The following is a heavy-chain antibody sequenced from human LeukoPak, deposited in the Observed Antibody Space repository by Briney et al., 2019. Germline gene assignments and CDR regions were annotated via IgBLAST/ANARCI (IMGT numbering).Heavy chain of an antibody. V-gene: IGHV3-23*01. CDR2: ISGSGANT. CDR3: AKEAWVTTSPK. CDR1: GLTFSNYA. D-gene: IGHD4-17*01. J-gene: IGHJ4*02. Sequence: GGSLRLSCAASGLTFSNYAMSWVRQAPGKGLEWVSGISGSGANTYHADSVKGRFAISRDNSKNTLYLQMNSLRAEDTAMYYCAKEAWVTTSPKWGQGTLVIVSS.